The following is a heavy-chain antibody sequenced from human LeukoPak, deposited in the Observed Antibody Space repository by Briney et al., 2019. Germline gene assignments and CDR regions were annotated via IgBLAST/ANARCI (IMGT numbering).Heavy chain of an antibody. CDR3: ARSTGGNSAY. Sequence: SETLSLTCTVYGGSISSYYRSWIRQPPGKGLEWIGYIYYSGSTNYNPSLKSRVTISVDTSKNQFSLKLSSVTAADTAVYYCARSTGGNSAYWGQGILVTVSS. CDR2: IYYSGST. CDR1: GGSISSYY. D-gene: IGHD2-21*02. V-gene: IGHV4-59*08. J-gene: IGHJ4*02.